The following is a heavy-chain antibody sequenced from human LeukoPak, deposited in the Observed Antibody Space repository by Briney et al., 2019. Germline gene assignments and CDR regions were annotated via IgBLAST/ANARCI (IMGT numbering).Heavy chain of an antibody. Sequence: GGSLRLSCAPSGFTFSSFAMNWVRQAPGKGLEWVSAISGSGGSTYYADSVKGRFTISRDNSKNTLYLQMNSLRAEDTAVYYCAKDRYSSGPGAFDYWGQGTLVTVSP. D-gene: IGHD6-19*01. CDR2: ISGSGGST. CDR1: GFTFSSFA. CDR3: AKDRYSSGPGAFDY. V-gene: IGHV3-23*01. J-gene: IGHJ4*02.